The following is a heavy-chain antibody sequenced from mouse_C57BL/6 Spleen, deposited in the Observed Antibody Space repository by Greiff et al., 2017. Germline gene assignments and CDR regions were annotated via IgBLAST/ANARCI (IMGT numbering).Heavy chain of an antibody. D-gene: IGHD2-13*01. V-gene: IGHV1-64*01. CDR3: AREEYGDFDY. J-gene: IGHJ3*01. Sequence: VQLQQPGAELVKPGASVKMSCKASGYTFTGYWMHWVKQRPVQGLEWIGKINPNSGSTNYNQKFKTKATLTVDKSSSTAYMQLNSLTSADSAVXYCAREEYGDFDYWGQGTLVTVSS. CDR1: GYTFTGYW. CDR2: INPNSGST.